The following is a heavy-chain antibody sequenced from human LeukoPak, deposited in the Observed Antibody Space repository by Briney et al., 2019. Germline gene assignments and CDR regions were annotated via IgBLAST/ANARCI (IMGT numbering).Heavy chain of an antibody. CDR3: ATGIAVAGTGFDY. V-gene: IGHV1-2*04. Sequence: GASVKVSCKASGYTFTGYYTHWVRQAPGQGLEWMGWINPNSGGTNYAQKFQGWVTMTRDTSISTAYMELSRLRSDDTAVYYCATGIAVAGTGFDYWGQGTLVTVSS. D-gene: IGHD6-19*01. CDR1: GYTFTGYY. J-gene: IGHJ4*02. CDR2: INPNSGGT.